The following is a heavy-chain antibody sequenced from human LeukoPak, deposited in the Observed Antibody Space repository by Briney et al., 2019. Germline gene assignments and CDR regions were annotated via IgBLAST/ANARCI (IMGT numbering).Heavy chain of an antibody. CDR2: IYYSGST. CDR1: GGSISSHY. Sequence: SETLSLTCTVSGGSISSHYWSWIRQPPGKGLEWIGYIYYSGSTNYNPSLKSRVTISVDTSKNQYALKLSAVTAADTAVYYCAREREYYDFWSGLNYYYYYYRDVWGKGTTVTVSS. J-gene: IGHJ6*03. D-gene: IGHD3-3*01. CDR3: AREREYYDFWSGLNYYYYYYRDV. V-gene: IGHV4-59*11.